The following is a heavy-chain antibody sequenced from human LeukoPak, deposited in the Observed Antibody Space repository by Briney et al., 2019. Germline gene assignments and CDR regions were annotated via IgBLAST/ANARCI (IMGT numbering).Heavy chain of an antibody. J-gene: IGHJ4*02. CDR3: ARGQGGWLLSGLYFDY. D-gene: IGHD3-3*01. CDR2: INHSGST. V-gene: IGHV4-34*01. CDR1: GGSFSGYY. Sequence: PSETLSLTCAVYGGSFSGYYWSWIRQPPGKGLEWIGEINHSGSTNYNPSLKSRVTISVDTSKNQFSLRLSSVTAADTAVYYCARGQGGWLLSGLYFDYWGQGTLVTVSS.